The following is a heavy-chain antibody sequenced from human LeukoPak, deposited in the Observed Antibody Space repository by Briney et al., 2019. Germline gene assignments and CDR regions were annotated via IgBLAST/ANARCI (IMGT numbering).Heavy chain of an antibody. CDR2: ISGSGGST. CDR3: ARVISGYDYFDY. V-gene: IGHV3-23*01. CDR1: GFTFSDYY. J-gene: IGHJ4*02. Sequence: PGGSLRLSCAASGFTFSDYYMSWIRQAPGKGLEWVSAISGSGGSTYYADSVKGRFTISRDNSKNTLYLQMNSLRAEDTAVYYCARVISGYDYFDYWGQGTLVTVSS. D-gene: IGHD5-12*01.